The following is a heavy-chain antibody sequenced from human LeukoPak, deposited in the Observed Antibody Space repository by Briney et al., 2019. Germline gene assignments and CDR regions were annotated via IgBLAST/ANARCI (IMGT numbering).Heavy chain of an antibody. Sequence: PGGSLRLSCAASGFTFSNYWMHWVRQAPGKGLVWVSRINSDGINTSYADSVKGRFTISRDNAKNSLFLQMNSLRAEDTAVYYCARDRVVNAAERFDYWGQGTPVTVSS. J-gene: IGHJ4*02. CDR2: INSDGINT. D-gene: IGHD3-3*01. CDR1: GFTFSNYW. V-gene: IGHV3-74*01. CDR3: ARDRVVNAAERFDY.